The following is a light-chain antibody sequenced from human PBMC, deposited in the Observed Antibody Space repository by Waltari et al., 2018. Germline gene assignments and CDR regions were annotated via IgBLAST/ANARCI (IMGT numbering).Light chain of an antibody. CDR3: QQYYSTPRT. CDR2: WAS. Sequence: DIVMTQSPDSLPVSLGERATITCKSSQSLSHSSDNKNYLAWYQQKPGQPPKLLIYWASTRESGVPDRFSGSGSGTDFTLTISSLQAEDVAVYYCQQYYSTPRTFGQGTKVEIK. V-gene: IGKV4-1*01. CDR1: QSLSHSSDNKNY. J-gene: IGKJ1*01.